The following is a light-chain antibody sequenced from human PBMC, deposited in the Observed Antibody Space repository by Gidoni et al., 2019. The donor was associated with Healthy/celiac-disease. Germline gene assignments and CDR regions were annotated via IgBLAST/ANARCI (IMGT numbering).Light chain of an antibody. Sequence: SYELTQPLFVSVALGQTARITCGGNNIGSKNVHWYQQKPGQAPVLVIYRDSNRPSGIPERFSGSNSGNTATLTISRAQAGDEADYYCQVWDSSTAVVFGGGTKLTVL. CDR3: QVWDSSTAVV. CDR1: NIGSKN. V-gene: IGLV3-9*01. CDR2: RDS. J-gene: IGLJ2*01.